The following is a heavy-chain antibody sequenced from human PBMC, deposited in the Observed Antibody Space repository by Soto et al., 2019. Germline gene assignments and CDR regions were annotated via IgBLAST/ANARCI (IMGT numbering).Heavy chain of an antibody. V-gene: IGHV5-51*01. Sequence: GESLKISCKGSGYSFPSYWIGWVRQLPGKGVEWMGIIYPGDSDTRYSPSFQGQVTISVDKSISTAYLQWSSLKASDTAMYYCARPLYGSGSYSDYWGQGTLVTVSS. D-gene: IGHD3-10*01. J-gene: IGHJ4*02. CDR1: GYSFPSYW. CDR2: IYPGDSDT. CDR3: ARPLYGSGSYSDY.